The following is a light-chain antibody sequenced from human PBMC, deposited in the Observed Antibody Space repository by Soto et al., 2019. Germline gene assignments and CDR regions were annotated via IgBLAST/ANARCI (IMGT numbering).Light chain of an antibody. V-gene: IGKV1-17*01. J-gene: IGKJ1*01. CDR3: LQHNTYPLT. Sequence: DIQMNQSPSSLSASVGDRVIITCRASQGIGDDLGWYQQKPGKAPKRLIYAASSLQSGVPSRFSGSGSGTDFTLTISCLQPDDFASYYCLQHNTYPLTFGPGTKVDVK. CDR2: AAS. CDR1: QGIGDD.